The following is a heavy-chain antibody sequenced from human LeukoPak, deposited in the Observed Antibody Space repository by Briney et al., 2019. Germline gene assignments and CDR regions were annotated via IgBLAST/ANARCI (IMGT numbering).Heavy chain of an antibody. D-gene: IGHD6-13*01. CDR2: MNPNSGNT. CDR3: ARKGSSWMGFDP. CDR1: GYTFTSYD. V-gene: IGHV1-8*01. Sequence: ASVKVSCKASGYTFTSYDFNWVRQATGQGLEWMGWMNPNSGNTGYAQKFQGRVTMTRNTSISTAYMELSSLRSEDTAVYYCARKGSSWMGFDPWGQGTLVTVSS. J-gene: IGHJ5*02.